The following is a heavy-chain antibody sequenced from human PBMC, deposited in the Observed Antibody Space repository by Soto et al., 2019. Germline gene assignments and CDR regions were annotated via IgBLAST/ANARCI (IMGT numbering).Heavy chain of an antibody. Sequence: GSLRLSCAASGFTFSSYSMNWVRQAPGKGLEWVSYISSSSSTIYYADSVKGRFTISRDNAKNSLYLQMNSLRDEDTAVYYCAREGYYDSSGYFRYWGQGTLVTVSS. CDR2: ISSSSSTI. CDR1: GFTFSSYS. CDR3: AREGYYDSSGYFRY. D-gene: IGHD3-22*01. J-gene: IGHJ4*02. V-gene: IGHV3-48*02.